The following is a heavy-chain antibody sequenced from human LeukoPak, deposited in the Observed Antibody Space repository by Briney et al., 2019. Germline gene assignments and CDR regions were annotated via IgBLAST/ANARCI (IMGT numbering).Heavy chain of an antibody. J-gene: IGHJ4*02. CDR1: GYTFTDYH. V-gene: IGHV1-2*02. Sequence: ASVKVSCKASGYTFTDYHIYWLRQAPGQGLEWMAWIFPKTGATTYAREFQGRVTLTSDTSIRTACMDLRALTSDDTAVYFYARTGVGSGLTYWGQGTQVTVSS. CDR2: IFPKTGAT. CDR3: ARTGVGSGLTY. D-gene: IGHD3-22*01.